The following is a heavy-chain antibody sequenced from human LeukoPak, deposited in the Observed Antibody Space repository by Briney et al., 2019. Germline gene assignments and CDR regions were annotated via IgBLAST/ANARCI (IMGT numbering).Heavy chain of an antibody. D-gene: IGHD3-3*01. J-gene: IGHJ4*02. CDR2: MSYGGTS. V-gene: IGHV4-39*01. CDR3: ARHSGMVDRHFAH. Sequence: SETLSLTSNVSGGSIFISSYYWGWVRQSPGEGLEWIVSMSYGGTSYYNPSLKSRVTMSVHTSKNTFSLKVTSVTAADTAVYFCARHSGMVDRHFAHWGQGTLVPVSS. CDR1: GGSIFISSYY.